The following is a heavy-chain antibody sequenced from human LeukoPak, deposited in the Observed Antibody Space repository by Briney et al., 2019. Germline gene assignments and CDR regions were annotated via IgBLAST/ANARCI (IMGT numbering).Heavy chain of an antibody. CDR3: AKSWGEYYGYVWAGDY. J-gene: IGHJ4*02. D-gene: IGHD3-16*01. Sequence: GGSLRLSCAASGFTFSSYAMSWVRQAPGKGLEWVSAISGSGGSTYYADSVKGRVTISRDNSKNTLYLQMNSLRAEDTAVYYCAKSWGEYYGYVWAGDYWGQGTLVTVSS. V-gene: IGHV3-23*01. CDR2: ISGSGGST. CDR1: GFTFSSYA.